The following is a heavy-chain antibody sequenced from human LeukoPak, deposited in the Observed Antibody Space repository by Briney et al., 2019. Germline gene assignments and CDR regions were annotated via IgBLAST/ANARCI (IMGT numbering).Heavy chain of an antibody. V-gene: IGHV4-30-4*08. J-gene: IGHJ4*02. Sequence: SETLSRTCTVSGGSISSGDYYWSWIRQPPGKGLEWIGYIYYSGSTYYNPSLKSRVTISVDTSKNQFSLKLSSVTAADTAVYYCARVTTVVSPFDYWGQGTLVTVSS. D-gene: IGHD4-23*01. CDR2: IYYSGST. CDR1: GGSISSGDYY. CDR3: ARVTTVVSPFDY.